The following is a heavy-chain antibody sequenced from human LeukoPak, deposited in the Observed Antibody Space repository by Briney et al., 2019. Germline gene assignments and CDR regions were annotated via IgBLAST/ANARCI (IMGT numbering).Heavy chain of an antibody. J-gene: IGHJ4*02. CDR3: ARGYYDSSGYFDY. CDR1: GGTFSSYA. Sequence: ASVKVSCEASGGTFSSYAISWVRQAPGQGLEWMGGVIPIFGTANYAQKFQGRVTITADESTSTAYMELSSLRSEDTAVYYCARGYYDSSGYFDYWGQGTLVTVSS. CDR2: VIPIFGTA. D-gene: IGHD3-22*01. V-gene: IGHV1-69*01.